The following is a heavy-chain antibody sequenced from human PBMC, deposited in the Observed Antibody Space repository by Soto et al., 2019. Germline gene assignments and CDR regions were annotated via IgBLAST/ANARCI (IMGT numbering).Heavy chain of an antibody. CDR3: AKTYSTYWWYDS. J-gene: IGHJ4*02. CDR2: IKNNANSYTT. D-gene: IGHD2-8*02. V-gene: IGHV3-72*01. CDR1: GFTFSDHY. Sequence: EVQLVESGGGLVQPGGSLRLSCAASGFTFSDHYMDWVRQVPGKGLEWVGRIKNNANSYTTEYAASVKGRFTISRDDSTHSLFLHMNSLKNEDTAVYYCAKTYSTYWWYDSWGQGTLVTVSS.